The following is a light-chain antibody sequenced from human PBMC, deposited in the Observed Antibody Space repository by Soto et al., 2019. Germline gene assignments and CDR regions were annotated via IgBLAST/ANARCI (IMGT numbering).Light chain of an antibody. J-gene: IGKJ2*01. CDR2: AAS. CDR1: QSVSSN. V-gene: IGKV3-15*01. Sequence: EIVMTQSPATRSVSPGERATLSCRASQSVSSNLAWYQQKPGQAPRLLIYAASKRATGIPARFSGSGSGTDFNLTISSLQSGDFAVYYCQQYNYWYTFGQGTKLEIK. CDR3: QQYNYWYT.